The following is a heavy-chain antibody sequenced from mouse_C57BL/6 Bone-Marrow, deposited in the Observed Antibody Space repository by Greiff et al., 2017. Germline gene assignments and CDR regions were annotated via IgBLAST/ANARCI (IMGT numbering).Heavy chain of an antibody. Sequence: QVQLQQPGAELVKPGASVKLSCKASGYTFTSYWMHWVKQRPGQGLEWIGMIHPTSGSTNYNEKFKSKATLTVDKSSSTAYLQLSSLTSEDSAGYFYARWGYYGDYAGFAYWGQGTLVTVSA. CDR3: ARWGYYGDYAGFAY. V-gene: IGHV1-64*01. CDR2: IHPTSGST. D-gene: IGHD2-13*01. J-gene: IGHJ3*01. CDR1: GYTFTSYW.